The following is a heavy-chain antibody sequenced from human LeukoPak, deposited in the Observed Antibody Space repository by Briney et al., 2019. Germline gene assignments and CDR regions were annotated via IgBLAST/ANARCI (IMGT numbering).Heavy chain of an antibody. CDR3: SRQGCTTTSCHTIDS. J-gene: IGHJ4*02. V-gene: IGHV5-51*01. CDR1: GSSFTNSW. D-gene: IGHD2-2*02. Sequence: GESLQISCKGSGSSFTNSWIGWVRQLPGKGLELMGIINPGDSEIRYSPSFQGQVTISVDKSISTAYLQWSSLKASDTAMYYCSRQGCTTTSCHTIDSWGQGTLVTVSS. CDR2: INPGDSEI.